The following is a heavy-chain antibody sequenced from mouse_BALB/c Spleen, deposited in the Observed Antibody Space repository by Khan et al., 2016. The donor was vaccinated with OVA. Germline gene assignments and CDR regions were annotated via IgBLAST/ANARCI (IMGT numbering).Heavy chain of an antibody. J-gene: IGHJ2*01. CDR2: ISNGGGST. Sequence: EVELVEPGGGLVQPGGSLKLSCATSGFTFSDYFMYWVRQTPEKRLEWVAYISNGGGSTYYPDTVKGRFTISRDNAKNTLYLQMSRLKSEDTAMYYCARGTTVGAFDYLGQGTTLTVSS. D-gene: IGHD1-1*01. CDR1: GFTFSDYF. V-gene: IGHV5-12*02. CDR3: ARGTTVGAFDY.